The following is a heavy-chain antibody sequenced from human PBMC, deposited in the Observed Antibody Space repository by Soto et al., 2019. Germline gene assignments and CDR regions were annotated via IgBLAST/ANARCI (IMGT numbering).Heavy chain of an antibody. V-gene: IGHV1-18*04. CDR3: ARVNGYSSGWTPYYFDY. D-gene: IGHD6-19*01. CDR2: ISAYNGNT. J-gene: IGHJ4*02. CDR1: GYTFTSYG. Sequence: ASVKVSCKASGYTFTSYGISWVRQAPGQGLEWMGWISAYNGNTNYAQKLQGRVTMTTDTSTSAAYMELRSLRSDDTAVYYCARVNGYSSGWTPYYFDYWGQGTLVTVSS.